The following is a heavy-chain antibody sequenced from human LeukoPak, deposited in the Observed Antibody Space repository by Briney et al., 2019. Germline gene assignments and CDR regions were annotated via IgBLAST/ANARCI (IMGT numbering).Heavy chain of an antibody. D-gene: IGHD3-10*01. J-gene: IGHJ6*02. CDR3: AREDYNPPRAMDV. CDR1: GFTFDSYS. CDR2: ISDTGTTI. V-gene: IGHV3-48*02. Sequence: GGSLRLSCAASGFTFDSYSMYWVRQAPGKGLEWVSYISDTGTTIYYADSVKGRFTISRDNAKNSLYLQMNSLRDEDTAVYYCAREDYNPPRAMDVWGQGTTVTVSS.